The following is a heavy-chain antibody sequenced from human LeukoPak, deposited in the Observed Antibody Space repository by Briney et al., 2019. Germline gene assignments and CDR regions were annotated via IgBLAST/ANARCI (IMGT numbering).Heavy chain of an antibody. Sequence: PGGSLRLSCAASGFTFSSYWMHWVRQAPGKGLVWVSRINSDGSSTSYADSVKGRFTISRDNAKNTLYLQMNSLRAEDTAVYYCAREEDYYDSSGSFDYWGQGTLVTVSS. CDR2: INSDGSST. V-gene: IGHV3-74*01. J-gene: IGHJ4*02. D-gene: IGHD3-22*01. CDR3: AREEDYYDSSGSFDY. CDR1: GFTFSSYW.